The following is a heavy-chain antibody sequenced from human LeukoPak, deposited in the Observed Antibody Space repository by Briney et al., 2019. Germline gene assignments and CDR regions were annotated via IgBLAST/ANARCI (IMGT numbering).Heavy chain of an antibody. CDR2: ISGIDT. D-gene: IGHD6-19*01. Sequence: GRSLRLSCAASGFTFSSLAMHWVRQAPGKGLEWVSTISGIDTFYADSVKGRFTISRDNSKNTLYLQMISLRAEDTAVYYCTKDAPDSGGWFFFDSWGQGTLVTVSS. J-gene: IGHJ4*02. V-gene: IGHV3-23*01. CDR1: GFTFSSLA. CDR3: TKDAPDSGGWFFFDS.